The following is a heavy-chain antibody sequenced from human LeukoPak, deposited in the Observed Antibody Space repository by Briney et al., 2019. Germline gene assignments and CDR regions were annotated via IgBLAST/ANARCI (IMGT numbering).Heavy chain of an antibody. J-gene: IGHJ6*02. CDR2: IYPDDSDT. V-gene: IGHV5-51*01. CDR3: ARGAYGSGSSYNYYGMDV. Sequence: GESLKSSCKGSGYSFGNRRIGWVRQMPGKGLEWMGIIYPDDSDTIYSPSFEGQVTISADKSICTAYLQWSSLKASDTAMYYCARGAYGSGSSYNYYGMDVWGQGTTVTVSS. D-gene: IGHD3-10*01. CDR1: GYSFGNRR.